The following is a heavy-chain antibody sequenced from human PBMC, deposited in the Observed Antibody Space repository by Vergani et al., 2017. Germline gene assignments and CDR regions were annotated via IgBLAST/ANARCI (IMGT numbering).Heavy chain of an antibody. CDR3: AKGGDYYYYYMDV. CDR2: ISWNSGSI. CDR1: GFTFDDYA. Sequence: EVQLVESGGGLVQPGRSLRLSCAASGFTFDDYAMHWVRQPPGKGLEWVSGISWNSGSIGYADSVKGRFTISRDNAKNSLYLQMNSLRAEDTAFYYCAKGGDYYYYYMDVWGK. J-gene: IGHJ6*03. V-gene: IGHV3-9*01.